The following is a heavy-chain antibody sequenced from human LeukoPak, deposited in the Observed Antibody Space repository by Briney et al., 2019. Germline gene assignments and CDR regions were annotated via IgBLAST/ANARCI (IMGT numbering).Heavy chain of an antibody. CDR3: ARLYYDFWSGYYYYYYGMDV. CDR2: INHSGGT. CDR1: GGSFSGYY. V-gene: IGHV4-34*01. D-gene: IGHD3-3*01. Sequence: SETLSLTCAVYGGSFSGYYWSWIRQPPGKGLEWIGEINHSGGTNYNPSLKSRVTISVDTSKNQFSLKLSSVTAADTAVYYCARLYYDFWSGYYYYYYGMDVWGQGTTVTVSS. J-gene: IGHJ6*02.